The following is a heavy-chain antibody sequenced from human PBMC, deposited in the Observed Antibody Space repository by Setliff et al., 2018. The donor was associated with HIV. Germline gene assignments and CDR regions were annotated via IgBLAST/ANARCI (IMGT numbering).Heavy chain of an antibody. CDR3: ARGGYSSSWYTYYGMDV. V-gene: IGHV4-39*01. CDR1: GGSITSGSYY. Sequence: SETLSLTCSVSGGSITSGSYYWSWIRQPPGKGLEWIGEIIHSGSTNYNPSLKSRATISVDTSKNQFSLKLSSVTAADTAVYYCARGGYSSSWYTYYGMDVWGQGTTVTVSS. J-gene: IGHJ6*02. CDR2: IIHSGST. D-gene: IGHD6-13*01.